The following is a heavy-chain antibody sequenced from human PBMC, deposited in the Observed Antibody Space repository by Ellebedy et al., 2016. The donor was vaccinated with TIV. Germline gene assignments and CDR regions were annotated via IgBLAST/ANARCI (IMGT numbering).Heavy chain of an antibody. J-gene: IGHJ4*02. CDR1: GYSFTSYD. CDR2: MNPNSGNT. V-gene: IGHV1-8*01. CDR3: ARRRDGGDRSWGY. D-gene: IGHD2-21*02. Sequence: AASVKVSCKASGYSFTSYDIHWVRQAPGQGLAWMGWMNPNSGNTGYAQRFQGRVTMTRNTSISTAYMELGSLRSEDMAVYYCARRRDGGDRSWGYWGQGTVVIVSS.